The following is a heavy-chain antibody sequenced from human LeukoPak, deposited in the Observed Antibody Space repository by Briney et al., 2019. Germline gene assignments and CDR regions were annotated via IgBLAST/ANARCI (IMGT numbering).Heavy chain of an antibody. J-gene: IGHJ4*02. Sequence: TSETLSLTCTVSGGSISSYYWSWIRQPPGKGLEWIGYIYYSGSTNYNPSLKSRVTISVDTSKNQFSLKLSSVTAADTAVYYCARSRPDDFWSGYYATDFDYWGQGTLVTVSS. V-gene: IGHV4-59*08. CDR3: ARSRPDDFWSGYYATDFDY. CDR2: IYYSGST. CDR1: GGSISSYY. D-gene: IGHD3-3*01.